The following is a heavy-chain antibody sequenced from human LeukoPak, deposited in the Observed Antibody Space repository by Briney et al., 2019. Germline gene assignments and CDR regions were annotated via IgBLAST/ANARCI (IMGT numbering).Heavy chain of an antibody. CDR3: TRRYGDFNLDY. CDR2: ISYSGST. D-gene: IGHD4-17*01. CDR1: GASISSSPYY. J-gene: IGHJ4*02. Sequence: SETLSLTCTVSGASISSSPYYWGWIRQPPGKGLEWIGSISYSGSTYYNPSLMGRVTISVDTSKRQFSLKLTCVTATDTAVYYCTRRYGDFNLDYWGQGTLVTVSS. V-gene: IGHV4-39*01.